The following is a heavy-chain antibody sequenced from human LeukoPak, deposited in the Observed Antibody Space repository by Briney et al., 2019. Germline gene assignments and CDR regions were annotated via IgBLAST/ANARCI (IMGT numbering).Heavy chain of an antibody. V-gene: IGHV3-53*01. Sequence: GGSLRLSCAASGFTVSSNYMSWVRQAPGKGLEWVSVIYSGGSTYYADSVKGRFTISRDNSKNTLYLQMNSLRAEDTAVYCCARQDYGDYGRYYYGMDVWGQGTTVTVSS. CDR2: IYSGGST. CDR3: ARQDYGDYGRYYYGMDV. D-gene: IGHD4-17*01. CDR1: GFTVSSNY. J-gene: IGHJ6*02.